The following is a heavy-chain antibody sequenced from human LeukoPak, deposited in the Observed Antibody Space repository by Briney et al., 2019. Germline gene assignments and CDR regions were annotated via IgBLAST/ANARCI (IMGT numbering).Heavy chain of an antibody. J-gene: IGHJ3*02. CDR1: GGSISSYY. D-gene: IGHD4-17*01. V-gene: IGHV4-59*12. CDR2: IYYSGST. CDR3: ARDREDDYGDRSDAFDI. Sequence: PSETLSLTCTVSGGSISSYYWSWIRQPPGKGLEWIGYIYYSGSTNYNPSLKSRVTISVDTSKNQFSLKLSSVTAADTAVYYCARDREDDYGDRSDAFDIWGQGTMVTVSS.